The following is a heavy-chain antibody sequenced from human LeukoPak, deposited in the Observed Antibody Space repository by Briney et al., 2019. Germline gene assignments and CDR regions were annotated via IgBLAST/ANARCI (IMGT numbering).Heavy chain of an antibody. J-gene: IGHJ4*01. CDR2: ISSDGNTQ. CDR1: GFTFTDYA. V-gene: IGHV3-30*04. Sequence: GSLRLSCVASGFTFTDYAFNWVRQTPGKGMEWVAIISSDGNTQSYADPLKGRFTISRDNFRDTVFLELTTLRPEDTGLYYCVRDLTSGARFDFWGPGTLVTVSS. CDR3: VRDLTSGARFDF. D-gene: IGHD3-9*01.